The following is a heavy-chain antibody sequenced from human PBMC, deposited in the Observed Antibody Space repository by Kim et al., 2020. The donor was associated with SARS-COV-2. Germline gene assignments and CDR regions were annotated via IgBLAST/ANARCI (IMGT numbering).Heavy chain of an antibody. J-gene: IGHJ6*02. D-gene: IGHD1-1*01. CDR3: AREIIPTKGDGMDV. Sequence: AQKCRGRVNRTRDTSTSTVYMELSSLRSEDTAVYYCAREIIPTKGDGMDVWGQGTTVTVSS. V-gene: IGHV1-46*01.